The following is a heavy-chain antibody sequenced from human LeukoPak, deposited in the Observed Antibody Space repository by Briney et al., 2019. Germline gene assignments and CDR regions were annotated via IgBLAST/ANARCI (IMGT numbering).Heavy chain of an antibody. CDR2: MSYDGSNK. Sequence: GGSLRLSCAASGFTFSNYGMHWVRQAPGKGLEWVAVMSYDGSNKYYADSVKGRFTISRDNSKNTLYLQMHSLRAEDTAVYYCARGATGEYQLLYDTSFDYWGQGTLVTVSS. J-gene: IGHJ4*02. V-gene: IGHV3-30*03. CDR3: ARGATGEYQLLYDTSFDY. D-gene: IGHD2-2*02. CDR1: GFTFSNYG.